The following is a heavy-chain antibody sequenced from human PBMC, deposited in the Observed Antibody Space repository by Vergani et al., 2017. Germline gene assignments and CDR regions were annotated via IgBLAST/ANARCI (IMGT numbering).Heavy chain of an antibody. J-gene: IGHJ4*02. V-gene: IGHV1-3*01. CDR3: ARGPKLLWFGELLN. CDR1: GGTFSSYA. D-gene: IGHD3-10*01. CDR2: INAGNGNT. Sequence: QVQLVQSGAEVKKPGSSVKVSCKASGGTFSSYAISWVRQAPGQGLEWMGGINAGNGNTKYSQKFQGRVTITRDTSASTAYMELSSLRSEDTAVYYCARGPKLLWFGELLNWGQGTLVTVSS.